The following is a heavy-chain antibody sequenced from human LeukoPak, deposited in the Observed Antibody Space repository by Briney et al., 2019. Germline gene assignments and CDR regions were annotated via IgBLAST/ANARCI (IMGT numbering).Heavy chain of an antibody. CDR1: GYTFSSYG. V-gene: IGHV1-18*01. Sequence: ASVKVSCKTSGYTFSSYGISWVRQAPGQGLEWMGWISGYKGNTNYKQKFRGRVTMTTDTSTSTAYMELRSLRSDDTAVYYCARDGIGDHFWSLFDYWGQGTLVTVSS. CDR3: ARDGIGDHFWSLFDY. J-gene: IGHJ4*02. D-gene: IGHD3-3*02. CDR2: ISGYKGNT.